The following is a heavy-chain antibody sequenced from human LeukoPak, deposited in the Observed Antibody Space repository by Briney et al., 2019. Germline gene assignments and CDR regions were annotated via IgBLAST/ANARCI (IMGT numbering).Heavy chain of an antibody. V-gene: IGHV1-3*01. Sequence: ASVKVSCKASGYTFTSYAMHWVRQAQAPGQRLEWMGWINAGNGNTKYSQKFQGRVTITRDTSASTAYMELRSLRSEDTAVYYCARVGEEVYFDYWGQGTLVTVSS. CDR1: GYTFTSYA. CDR2: INAGNGNT. J-gene: IGHJ4*02. D-gene: IGHD1-26*01. CDR3: ARVGEEVYFDY.